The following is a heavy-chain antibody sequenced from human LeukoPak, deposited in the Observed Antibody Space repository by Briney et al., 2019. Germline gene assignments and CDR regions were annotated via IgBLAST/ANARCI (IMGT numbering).Heavy chain of an antibody. D-gene: IGHD1-20*01. CDR2: ISAYNGNT. CDR1: GYTFTSHG. V-gene: IGHV1-18*01. J-gene: IGHJ4*02. CDR3: ARAQEGITGRNFDY. Sequence: ASVKDSFKASGYTFTSHGSSWVRQTAAQGLDWMGWISAYNGNTNYAQKLQSRVTMTTDTTTSTAYMERRSLRSDDTAVYYCARAQEGITGRNFDYWGQGTLVTVSS.